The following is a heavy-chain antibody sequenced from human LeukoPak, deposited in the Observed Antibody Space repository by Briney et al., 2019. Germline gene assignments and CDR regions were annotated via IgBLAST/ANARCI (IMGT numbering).Heavy chain of an antibody. CDR1: GFTFSTYS. CDR3: ASTWPTFDY. J-gene: IGHJ4*02. V-gene: IGHV3-48*01. CDR2: IDSGSITI. D-gene: IGHD1-26*01. Sequence: GGSLRLSCAASGFTFSTYSMNWVRQAPGQGLEWVAYIDSGSITIFYADSVKGRFTISRVNAKNAVYLQMNSLRAEDTAVYYCASTWPTFDYWGQGTLVTVSS.